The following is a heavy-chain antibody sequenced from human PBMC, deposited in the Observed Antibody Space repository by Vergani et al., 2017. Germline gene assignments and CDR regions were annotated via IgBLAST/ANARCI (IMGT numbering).Heavy chain of an antibody. J-gene: IGHJ2*01. Sequence: EVQLVQSGAEVKKPGESLKISCKGSGYSFTSYWIGWVRQMPGKGLEWIGIIYPGDSDTRYSPSFQGQVTISADKSISTAYLQWSSLKASDTAMYYCARQLITMVRGVPNPLVGYFDFWGRGTLVTVSS. CDR3: ARQLITMVRGVPNPLVGYFDF. D-gene: IGHD3-10*01. CDR1: GYSFTSYW. CDR2: IYPGDSDT. V-gene: IGHV5-51*01.